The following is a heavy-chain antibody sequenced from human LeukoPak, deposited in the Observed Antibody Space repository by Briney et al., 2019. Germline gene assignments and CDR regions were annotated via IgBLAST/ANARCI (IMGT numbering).Heavy chain of an antibody. CDR1: GFTFDGHA. CDR2: ISGDGDRT. V-gene: IGHV3-43*02. Sequence: TGGSLRLSCAASGFTFDGHAMHWVRQAPGKGLEWVSVISGDGDRTYYADSVKGRFTVSRDNSKNSLYLQLNSLRSEDTALYYCAKDARLIHLWSIVYYYYYVDVWGKGTAVTVSS. J-gene: IGHJ6*03. D-gene: IGHD5-18*01. CDR3: AKDARLIHLWSIVYYYYYVDV.